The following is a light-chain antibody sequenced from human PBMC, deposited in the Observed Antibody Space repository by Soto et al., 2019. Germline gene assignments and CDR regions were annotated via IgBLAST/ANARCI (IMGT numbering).Light chain of an antibody. J-gene: IGLJ2*01. CDR3: SSYTSSNTLV. CDR1: SSDVGGYNY. Sequence: QSALTQPASVSGSPGQSITISCTGTSSDVGGYNYVSWYQQYPGKAPKLMIYDVSNRPSGVSNRFSGSKSVNTASLTISGLQAEDEADYYCSSYTSSNTLVFGGGTKLTVL. V-gene: IGLV2-14*03. CDR2: DVS.